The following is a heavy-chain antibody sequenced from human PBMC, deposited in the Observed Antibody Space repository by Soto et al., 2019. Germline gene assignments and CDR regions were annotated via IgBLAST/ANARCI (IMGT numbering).Heavy chain of an antibody. J-gene: IGHJ4*02. CDR1: GFTFSSYG. CDR3: AKSAGYFDY. Sequence: GGSLRLSCAAPGFTFSSYGMHWVRQAPGKGLEWVAVISYDGSNKYYADSVKGRFTISRDNSKNTLYLQMNSLRAEDTAVYYSAKSAGYFDYWGQGTLVTVSS. CDR2: ISYDGSNK. V-gene: IGHV3-30*18.